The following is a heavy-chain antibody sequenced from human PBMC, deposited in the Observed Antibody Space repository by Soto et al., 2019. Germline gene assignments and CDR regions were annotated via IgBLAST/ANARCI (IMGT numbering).Heavy chain of an antibody. J-gene: IGHJ4*02. CDR2: ISSSSINI. D-gene: IGHD6-13*01. CDR1: GFTFSSYS. CDR3: ARGVAAADFDY. Sequence: PXESLQLSCAASGFTFSSYSMNWVRQAPGKGLEWVSSISSSSINIHYADSVKGRFTISRDNAKSSLYLQVNSLRVEDTAVYYCARGVAAADFDYWGQGTLVTVSS. V-gene: IGHV3-21*01.